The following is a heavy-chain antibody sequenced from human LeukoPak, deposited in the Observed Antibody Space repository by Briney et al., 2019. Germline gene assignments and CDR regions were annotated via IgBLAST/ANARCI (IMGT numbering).Heavy chain of an antibody. D-gene: IGHD1-1*01. V-gene: IGHV3-7*03. Sequence: GGSLRLSCAASGFTFSSFWMSWVRQAPGKGLAWVANIKQDGSEKYFVDSVKGRFTISRDNAKNSLYPQMSSLRAVDTAVYYCARGGSRHPSPEDYWGRGTLVTVSS. J-gene: IGHJ4*02. CDR1: GFTFSSFW. CDR3: ARGGSRHPSPEDY. CDR2: IKQDGSEK.